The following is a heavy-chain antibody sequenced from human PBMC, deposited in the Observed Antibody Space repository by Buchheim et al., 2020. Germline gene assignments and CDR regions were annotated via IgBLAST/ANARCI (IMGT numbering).Heavy chain of an antibody. Sequence: EVQLLESGGGLVQPGGSLRLSCAASGFTFSNNAMSWVRQPSGKGLEWVSTISGSGGATFYADSVQGRFIISRDNSKNMLNLQMNSLRAEDTAVYYCSKSRGGYDYATPDYWGQGTL. D-gene: IGHD5-12*01. J-gene: IGHJ4*02. CDR3: SKSRGGYDYATPDY. V-gene: IGHV3-23*01. CDR1: GFTFSNNA. CDR2: ISGSGGAT.